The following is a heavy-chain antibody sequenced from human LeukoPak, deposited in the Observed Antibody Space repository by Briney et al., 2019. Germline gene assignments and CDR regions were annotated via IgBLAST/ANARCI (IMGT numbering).Heavy chain of an antibody. Sequence: GGSLRLSCAASGFTLSGYEMNWVRQAPGTGLEWVANINPAGSETFHVDPVKGRFSISRDHAKNLVYLQMNSLRAEDTAVYYCATFGLVAALDLWGQGTLVTVSS. CDR1: GFTLSGYE. V-gene: IGHV3-7*01. CDR2: INPAGSET. J-gene: IGHJ4*02. CDR3: ATFGLVAALDL. D-gene: IGHD5-12*01.